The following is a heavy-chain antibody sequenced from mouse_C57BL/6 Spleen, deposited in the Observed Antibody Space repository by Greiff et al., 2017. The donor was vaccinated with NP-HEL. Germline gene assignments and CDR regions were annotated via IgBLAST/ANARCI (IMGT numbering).Heavy chain of an antibody. J-gene: IGHJ3*01. CDR1: GFTFTDYY. D-gene: IGHD1-1*01. Sequence: EVQVVESGGGLVQPGGSLSLSCAASGFTFTDYYMSWVRQPPGKALEWLGFIRNKANGYTTEYSASVKGRFTISIDTSQSFLYLQMNALSAEDSATYYCARYYYGSSYAWFAYWVQGTLVTVSA. CDR2: IRNKANGYTT. CDR3: ARYYYGSSYAWFAY. V-gene: IGHV7-3*01.